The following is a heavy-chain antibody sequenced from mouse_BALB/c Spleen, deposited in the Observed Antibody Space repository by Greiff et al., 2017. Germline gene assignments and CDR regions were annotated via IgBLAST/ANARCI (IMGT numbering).Heavy chain of an antibody. V-gene: IGHV7-3*02. CDR3: ARDMEVADFDY. CDR1: GFTFTDYY. J-gene: IGHJ2*01. Sequence: EVKLMESGGGLVQPGGSLRLSCATSGFTFTDYYMSWVRQPPGKALEWLGFIRNKANGYTTEYSASVKGRFTISRDNSQSILYLQMNTLRAEDSATYYCARDMEVADFDYWGQGTTLTVSS. D-gene: IGHD1-1*02. CDR2: IRNKANGYTT.